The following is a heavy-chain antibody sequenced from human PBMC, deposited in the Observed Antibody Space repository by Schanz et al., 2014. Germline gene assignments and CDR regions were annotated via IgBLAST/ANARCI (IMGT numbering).Heavy chain of an antibody. D-gene: IGHD3-10*01. CDR3: VRDAGWAFGDYHGMDV. V-gene: IGHV1-46*01. CDR1: GYTFTSYY. J-gene: IGHJ6*02. Sequence: QVQLVQSGAEVKKPGASVKVSCKASGYTFTSYYMHWVRQAPGQGLEWMGIINPSGGSTSYAQKFRGRVTMTTDTSTSTAYMELRSLISDDTAVYYCVRDAGWAFGDYHGMDVWGQGTSVTVSS. CDR2: INPSGGST.